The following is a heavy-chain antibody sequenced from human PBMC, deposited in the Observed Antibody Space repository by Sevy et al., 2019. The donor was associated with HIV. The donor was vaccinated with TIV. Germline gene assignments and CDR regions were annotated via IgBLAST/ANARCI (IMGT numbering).Heavy chain of an antibody. CDR3: AKAEDTAMVNFDY. CDR2: IWYDGSNK. Sequence: GGSLRLSCAASGFTFRNYAMHWVRQAPGKGLEWVAHIWYDGSNKNYADSVKGRFTISRDNSNSNLYLQMNSLRAEDTAVYYCAKAEDTAMVNFDYWGQGTLVTVSS. CDR1: GFTFRNYA. J-gene: IGHJ4*02. V-gene: IGHV3-33*06. D-gene: IGHD5-18*01.